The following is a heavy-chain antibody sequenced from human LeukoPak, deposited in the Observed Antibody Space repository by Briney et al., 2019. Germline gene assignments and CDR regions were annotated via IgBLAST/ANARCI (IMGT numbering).Heavy chain of an antibody. CDR3: ATGSFAVARFGGFSVRRSFDI. CDR1: GYTLTELS. D-gene: IGHD6-19*01. Sequence: ASVKVSCKVSGYTLTELSMHWVRQAPGKGLEWMGGFDPEDGETIYAQKFQGRVIMTEDTSTDTAYMELSSLRSEDTAVYYCATGSFAVARFGGFSVRRSFDIWGQGTMVTVSS. CDR2: FDPEDGET. J-gene: IGHJ3*02. V-gene: IGHV1-24*01.